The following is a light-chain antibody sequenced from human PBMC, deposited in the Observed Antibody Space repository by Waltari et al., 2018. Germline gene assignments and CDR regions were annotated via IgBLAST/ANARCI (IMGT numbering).Light chain of an antibody. CDR1: QSLLHSNGYNS. CDR3: MQALQTPTT. CDR2: LGS. Sequence: DIVMTQSPLSLPVTPGEPASISCRSSQSLLHSNGYNSLDWYLQKPGQSPQLLIYLGSNRASGVPDRFSGSGSGTDFTLKISRVEAEDVGVYYCMQALQTPTTFGQGTKVEIK. V-gene: IGKV2-28*01. J-gene: IGKJ1*01.